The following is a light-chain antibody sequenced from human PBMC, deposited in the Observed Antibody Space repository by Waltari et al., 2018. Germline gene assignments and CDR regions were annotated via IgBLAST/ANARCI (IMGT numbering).Light chain of an antibody. V-gene: IGLV2-14*01. Sequence: QAALTQPASVSGSPGQSIPISCPGTSSDIGAYNYVSWYQQHPAKAPKIMIYDVSNRPSEVSSRFSGSKSGNTASLTISGLQAEDEANYYCSSYTSSSTPVVFGGGTKLTVL. CDR2: DVS. CDR1: SSDIGAYNY. CDR3: SSYTSSSTPVV. J-gene: IGLJ2*01.